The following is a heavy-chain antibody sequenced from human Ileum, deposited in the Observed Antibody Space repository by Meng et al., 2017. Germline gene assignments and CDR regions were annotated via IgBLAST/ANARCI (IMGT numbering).Heavy chain of an antibody. V-gene: IGHV6-1*01. J-gene: IGHJ4*02. CDR3: ASGSGSLDY. D-gene: IGHD3-3*01. CDR1: WGSVSRNIAA. CDR2: TYYRSKWYS. Sequence: QVHLVQSRAGLLKPSQTLSLPWVVSWGSVSRNIAAWNWIRQYPLRGLEWLGRTYYRSKWYSEYAVSVKSRISITPDTSKNQFSLQMNSVTPEDTAVYYCASGSGSLDYWGPGTLVTVSS.